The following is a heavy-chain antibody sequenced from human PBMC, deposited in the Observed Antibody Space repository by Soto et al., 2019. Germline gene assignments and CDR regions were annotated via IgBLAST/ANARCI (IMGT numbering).Heavy chain of an antibody. CDR1: GFTFRSFT. J-gene: IGHJ5*02. Sequence: LRLSCAASGFTFRSFTRNWVRQAPGKGLEWVSTISSNSAYIYYTDALRGRFTISRDNAKNSLHLQMNSLRAEDTAVYYCTRDASRDSSARGWFDPWGPGTLVTVSS. CDR3: TRDASRDSSARGWFDP. D-gene: IGHD6-13*01. V-gene: IGHV3-21*01. CDR2: ISSNSAYI.